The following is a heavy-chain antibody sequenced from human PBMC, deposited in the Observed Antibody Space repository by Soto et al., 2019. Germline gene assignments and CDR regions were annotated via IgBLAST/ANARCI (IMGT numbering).Heavy chain of an antibody. V-gene: IGHV1-18*04. CDR3: ARDTEVRGVIIRVMDV. Sequence: GGSVKVSCKASGYTFTSYGISWVRQAPGQGLEWMGWISAYNGNTNYAQKLQGRVTMTTDTSTSTAYMELRSLRSDDTAVYYCARDTEVRGVIIRVMDVWGQGTTVTVSS. CDR1: GYTFTSYG. CDR2: ISAYNGNT. D-gene: IGHD3-10*01. J-gene: IGHJ6*02.